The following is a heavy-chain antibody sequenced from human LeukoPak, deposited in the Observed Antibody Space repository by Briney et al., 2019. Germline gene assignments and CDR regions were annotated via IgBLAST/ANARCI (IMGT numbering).Heavy chain of an antibody. CDR2: IHASGYT. D-gene: IGHD1-26*01. V-gene: IGHV4-4*09. Sequence: PSETLFLTRTVSRDSITTYYWSWIRQLPGTGLEWIGYIHASGYTNYNPSLKSRVTMAVDTSKSQLSLRVRSVSAADTAVYYCARHRIVGARRSLEDWGQGTLVTVSS. J-gene: IGHJ4*02. CDR1: RDSITTYY. CDR3: ARHRIVGARRSLED.